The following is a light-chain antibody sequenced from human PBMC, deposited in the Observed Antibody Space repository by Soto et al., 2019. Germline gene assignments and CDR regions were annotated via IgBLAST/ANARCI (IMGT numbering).Light chain of an antibody. CDR3: SSYTGSKNFVI. CDR2: EVS. J-gene: IGLJ2*01. CDR1: SSDVGGYNY. Sequence: QSALTQPPSASGSPGQSVTISCTGTSSDVGGYNYVSWYQQHPGKAPKLMIYEVSKRPSGVPNRFFGFKSGNTASLTVSGLQAEDEADYYCSSYTGSKNFVIFGGGPKVTVL. V-gene: IGLV2-8*01.